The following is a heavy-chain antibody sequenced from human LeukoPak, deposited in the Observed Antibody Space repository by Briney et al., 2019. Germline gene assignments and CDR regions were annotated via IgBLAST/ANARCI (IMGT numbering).Heavy chain of an antibody. CDR2: ISGSGGST. CDR1: GFTFSSYA. CDR3: VKDRGGSPFYGMDV. D-gene: IGHD1-26*01. Sequence: GGSLRLSCAASGFTFSSYAMSWVRQAPGKGLEWVSAISGSGGSTYYADSVKGRFTIYRDNSKNTLYLQMNSLRAEDTAVYYCVKDRGGSPFYGMDVWGQGTTVTVSS. J-gene: IGHJ6*02. V-gene: IGHV3-23*01.